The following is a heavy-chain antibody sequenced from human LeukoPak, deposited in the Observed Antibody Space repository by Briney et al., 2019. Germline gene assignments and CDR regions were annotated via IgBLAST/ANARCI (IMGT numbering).Heavy chain of an antibody. CDR1: GFTFSSYE. J-gene: IGHJ6*03. D-gene: IGHD5-18*01. Sequence: GGSLRLSCAASGFTFSSYEMNWVRQAPGKGLEWVSYISSSGSTIYYADSVKGRFTISRDNAKNSLYLQMNSLRAEDTAVYYCAKFLGYSYGYYYYYYMDVWGKGTTVTISS. CDR3: AKFLGYSYGYYYYYYMDV. CDR2: ISSSGSTI. V-gene: IGHV3-48*03.